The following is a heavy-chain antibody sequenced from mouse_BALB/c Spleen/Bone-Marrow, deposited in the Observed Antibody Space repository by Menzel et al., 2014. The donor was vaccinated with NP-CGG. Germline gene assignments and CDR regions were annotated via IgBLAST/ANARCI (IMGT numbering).Heavy chain of an antibody. CDR2: IWAGGST. CDR1: GFSLTSYG. V-gene: IGHV2-9*02. CDR3: ARDWLRRAMDY. J-gene: IGHJ4*01. Sequence: VNVVDSGPGLVAPSQSLSIPCTVSGFSLTSYGVHWVRQPPGKGLEWLGVIWAGGSTNYNSALMSRLSISKDNSKSQVFLKMNSLQTDDTAMYYCARDWLRRAMDYWGQGTSVTVSS. D-gene: IGHD2-2*01.